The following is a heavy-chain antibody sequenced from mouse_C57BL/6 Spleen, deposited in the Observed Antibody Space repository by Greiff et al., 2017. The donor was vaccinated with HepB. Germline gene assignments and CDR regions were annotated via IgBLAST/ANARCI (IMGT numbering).Heavy chain of an antibody. CDR3: SRSDYGSSGAMDY. J-gene: IGHJ4*01. CDR2: IDPSDSET. D-gene: IGHD1-1*01. Sequence: VQLQQPGAELVRPGSSVKLSCKASGYTFNSYWMHWVKQRPKQGLEWIGNIDPSDSETHYNQKFKDKATVTVDKSSSTAYLQLSSLTSEDAAVYYCSRSDYGSSGAMDYWGQGTSVTVSS. CDR1: GYTFNSYW. V-gene: IGHV1-52*01.